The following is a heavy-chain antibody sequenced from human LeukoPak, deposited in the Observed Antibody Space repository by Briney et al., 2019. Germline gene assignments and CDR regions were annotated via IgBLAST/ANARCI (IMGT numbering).Heavy chain of an antibody. V-gene: IGHV3-53*01. CDR1: GFTVSSKY. J-gene: IGHJ4*02. CDR3: ARALGSLLQSTSFYFDL. CDR2: IYYTGSS. Sequence: PGGSLRLSCTASGFTVSSKYMTWVPQAPGKGLEWVAIIYYTGSSYYADSVKGRFTISRDDSKNTVFLQMNYLTAEDTAVYYCARALGSLLQSTSFYFDLWGQGAQVTVSS. D-gene: IGHD5-24*01.